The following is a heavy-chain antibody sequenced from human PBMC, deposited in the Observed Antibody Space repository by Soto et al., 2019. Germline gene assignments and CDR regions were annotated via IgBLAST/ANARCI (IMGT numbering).Heavy chain of an antibody. V-gene: IGHV3-11*01. CDR3: AEGLGKLSSFDH. CDR1: GFTFSDYY. CDR2: ISDSGSNR. Sequence: QVQLVESGGGLVKPGGSLRLSCAASGFTFSDYYMSWIRQAPGKGLEWISCISDSGSNRYYADSVKGRFTISRDNAKTSLYLQMNSLRAEDTAVYYCAEGLGKLSSFDHWGQGTLVTVSS. D-gene: IGHD3-16*02. J-gene: IGHJ4*02.